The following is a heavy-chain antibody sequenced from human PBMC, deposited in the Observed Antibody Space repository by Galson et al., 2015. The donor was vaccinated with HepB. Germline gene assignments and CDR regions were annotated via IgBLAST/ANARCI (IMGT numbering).Heavy chain of an antibody. V-gene: IGHV3-49*03. CDR3: TRDEDGLGIQPPYFDC. CDR2: IRGKVYGGTT. CDR1: GFTFGAYA. Sequence: SLRLSCAASGFTFGAYAMSWFRQAPGKGLEWVAFIRGKVYGGTTEYAASVKGRFTISRDDSKSIAYLQMNSLKTEDTAVYYCTRDEDGLGIQPPYFDCWGQGTLVTVSS. J-gene: IGHJ4*02. D-gene: IGHD3-10*01.